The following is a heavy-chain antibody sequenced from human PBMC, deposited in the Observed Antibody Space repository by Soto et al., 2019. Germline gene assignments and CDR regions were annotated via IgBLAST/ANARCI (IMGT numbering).Heavy chain of an antibody. CDR3: AKDRRGYTYGPFDY. D-gene: IGHD5-18*01. CDR2: IDGTGGGT. J-gene: IGHJ4*02. CDR1: GITFSSYA. Sequence: VQLLDSGGGLEQPGGSLRLSCAASGITFSSYAMSWVRQAPGKGLEWVSTIDGTGGGTYYADSVKGRFTISRDNSKNTAYLQMNSLRAEDTAVYYCAKDRRGYTYGPFDYWGQGALVTVSS. V-gene: IGHV3-23*01.